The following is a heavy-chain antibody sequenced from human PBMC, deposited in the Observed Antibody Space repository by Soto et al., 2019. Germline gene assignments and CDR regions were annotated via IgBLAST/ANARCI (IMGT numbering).Heavy chain of an antibody. J-gene: IGHJ4*02. D-gene: IGHD3-3*01. V-gene: IGHV3-30-3*01. CDR3: ARAGVVTYLQYYSDY. CDR1: GFTFSSYA. CDR2: ISYDGSNK. Sequence: SLRLSCAASGFTFSSYAMHWVRQAPGKGLEWVAVISYDGSNKYYADSVKGRFTISRDNSKNTLYLQMNSLRAEDTAVYYCARAGVVTYLQYYSDYWGQGTLVTVSS.